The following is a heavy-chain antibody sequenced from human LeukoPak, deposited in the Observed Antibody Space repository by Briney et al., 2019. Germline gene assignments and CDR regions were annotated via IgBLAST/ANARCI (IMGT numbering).Heavy chain of an antibody. CDR1: GGTFGSYA. CDR2: IIPIFGTA. J-gene: IGHJ4*02. Sequence: SVKVSCKASGGTFGSYAISWVRQAPGQGPEWMGGIIPIFGTANYAQKFQGRVTITADESTSTAYMELSSLRSEDTAVYYCARDIGDGYTTTYYFDYWGQGTLVTVSS. V-gene: IGHV1-69*13. D-gene: IGHD5-24*01. CDR3: ARDIGDGYTTTYYFDY.